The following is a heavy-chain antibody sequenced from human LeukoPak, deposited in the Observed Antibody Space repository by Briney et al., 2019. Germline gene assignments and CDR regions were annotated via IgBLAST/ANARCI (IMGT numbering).Heavy chain of an antibody. Sequence: GGSLRLSCAASGFTFSSYNMNWVRQAPGKGLEWVGRATNKANSYTTEDATSVKGRFTISRDDSKNSLFLQMNSLKTEDTAIYYCTRERGGGFDLWGQGTLVTVSS. J-gene: IGHJ4*02. V-gene: IGHV3-72*01. CDR1: GFTFSSYN. D-gene: IGHD4-23*01. CDR3: TRERGGGFDL. CDR2: ATNKANSYTT.